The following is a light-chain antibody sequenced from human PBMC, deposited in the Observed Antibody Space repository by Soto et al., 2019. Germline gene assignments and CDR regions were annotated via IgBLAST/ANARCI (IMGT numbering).Light chain of an antibody. V-gene: IGKV1-17*01. CDR2: AAS. CDR3: LQYNGYYRT. Sequence: DIQMTQSPSSLSASVGDRVTITCRASQAIRNDLGWFQQKPGKAPKRLIYAASSLQGGVPSRFSGSGSGTEFTLTITSLQADDFANYYCLQYNGYYRTFGQGTKVEIK. J-gene: IGKJ1*01. CDR1: QAIRND.